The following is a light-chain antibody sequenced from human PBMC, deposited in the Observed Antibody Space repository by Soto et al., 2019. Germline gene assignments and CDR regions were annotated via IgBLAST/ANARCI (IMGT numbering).Light chain of an antibody. CDR2: DAS. CDR3: QQYNSYSPIT. V-gene: IGKV1-5*01. CDR1: QSISSW. J-gene: IGKJ5*01. Sequence: DIQMTQSPSTLSASLGDRVTITCLSSQSISSWLAWYQQKPGKAPKLLIYDASSLESGVPSRFSGSGSGTEFTLTISSLQPDDFATYYCQQYNSYSPITFGQGTRLE.